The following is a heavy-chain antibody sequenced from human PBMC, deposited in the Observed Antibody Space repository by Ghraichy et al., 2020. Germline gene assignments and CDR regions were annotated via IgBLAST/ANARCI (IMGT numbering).Heavy chain of an antibody. CDR2: ISSSSSTI. V-gene: IGHV3-48*02. Sequence: GESLNISCAASGFTFSSYSMNWVRQAPGKGLEWVSYISSSSSTIYYADSVKGRFTISRDNAKNSLYLQMNSLRDEDTAVYYCAREGYCSSTSCSVDAFDIWGQGTMVTVSS. CDR1: GFTFSSYS. J-gene: IGHJ3*02. D-gene: IGHD2-2*01. CDR3: AREGYCSSTSCSVDAFDI.